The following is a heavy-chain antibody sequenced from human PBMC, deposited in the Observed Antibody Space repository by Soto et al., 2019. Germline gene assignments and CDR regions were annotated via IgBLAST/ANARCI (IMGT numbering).Heavy chain of an antibody. J-gene: IGHJ6*02. CDR3: AKSDYPKMDPYSSSSGNDYYYYGMDV. V-gene: IGHV3-23*01. Sequence: GGSLRLSCAASGFTFSSYAMSWVRQAPGKGLEWVSAISGSGGSTYYADSVKGRFTISRDNSKNTLYLQMNSLRAEDTAVYYCAKSDYPKMDPYSSSSGNDYYYYGMDVWGQGTTVTVSS. D-gene: IGHD6-6*01. CDR2: ISGSGGST. CDR1: GFTFSSYA.